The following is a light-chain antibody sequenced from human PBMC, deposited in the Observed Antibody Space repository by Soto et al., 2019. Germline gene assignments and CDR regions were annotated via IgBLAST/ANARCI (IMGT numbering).Light chain of an antibody. V-gene: IGLV2-8*01. J-gene: IGLJ1*01. CDR1: SSDVGAHNF. Sequence: QSALTQPPSASGSPGQSVTISCTGTSSDVGAHNFVSWHQQHPGKAHKLMVYEVSKRPSGVPDRFSGSKSGNTASLTVSGLQAEDEADYYCSSYAGSNNYVFGTGTKVTVL. CDR2: EVS. CDR3: SSYAGSNNYV.